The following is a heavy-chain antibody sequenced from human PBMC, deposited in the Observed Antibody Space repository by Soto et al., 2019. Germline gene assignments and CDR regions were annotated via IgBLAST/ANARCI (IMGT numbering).Heavy chain of an antibody. CDR3: ARDVHYGSGNNYYFDY. CDR1: GGSISSYY. V-gene: IGHV4-59*12. CDR2: IYYSGST. J-gene: IGHJ4*02. Sequence: PSETLSLTCTVSGGSISSYYWSWIRQPPGKGLEWVGYIYYSGSTNYNPSLKSRVTISVDTSKNQFSLQLNSVTPEDTAVYYCARDVHYGSGNNYYFDYWGQGTLVTVSS. D-gene: IGHD3-10*01.